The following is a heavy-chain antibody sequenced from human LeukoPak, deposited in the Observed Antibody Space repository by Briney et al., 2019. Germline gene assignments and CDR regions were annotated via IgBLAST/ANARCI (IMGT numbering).Heavy chain of an antibody. J-gene: IGHJ2*01. CDR2: INHSGST. CDR3: ASTLPDWYFDL. CDR1: GGSFSGYY. Sequence: SETLSLTCAVYGGSFSGYYWSWLRQPPGKGLEWIGEINHSGSTNYNPSLKSRVTISVDTSKNQFFLKLSSVTAADTAVYYCASTLPDWYFDLWGRGTLVTVSS. V-gene: IGHV4-34*01.